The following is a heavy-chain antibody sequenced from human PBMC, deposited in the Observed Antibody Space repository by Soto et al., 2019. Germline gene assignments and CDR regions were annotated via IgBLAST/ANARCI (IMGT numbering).Heavy chain of an antibody. CDR1: GFTFSSCG. Sequence: QVQLVESGGGVVQPGRSLRLPCAASGFTFSSCGMHWVRQAPGKGLEWVAVISNDGSNKYYADSVKGRFTISRDNSKNTLYLQMNSLRAEDTAVYYCAKEWVYDSSGWSFDYWGQGTLVTXSS. D-gene: IGHD3-22*01. V-gene: IGHV3-30*18. CDR2: ISNDGSNK. J-gene: IGHJ4*02. CDR3: AKEWVYDSSGWSFDY.